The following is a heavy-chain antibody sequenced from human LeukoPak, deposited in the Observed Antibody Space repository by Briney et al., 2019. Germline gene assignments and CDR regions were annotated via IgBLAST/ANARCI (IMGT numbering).Heavy chain of an antibody. J-gene: IGHJ4*02. CDR1: GGTFSSYA. CDR2: IIPILGIA. V-gene: IGHV1-69*04. D-gene: IGHD3-9*01. Sequence: SVKVSCKASGGTFSSYAISWVRQAPGQGLEWMGRIIPILGIANYAQKFQGRVTITADKSTSTAYMELSSLRSEDTAVYYCARFDYDILTGYIRNYFDYRGQGTLVTVSS. CDR3: ARFDYDILTGYIRNYFDY.